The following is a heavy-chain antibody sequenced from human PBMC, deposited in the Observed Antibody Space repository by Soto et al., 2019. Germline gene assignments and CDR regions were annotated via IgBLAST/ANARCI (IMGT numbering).Heavy chain of an antibody. CDR3: ARDMHAGFTHYFDP. Sequence: PENLSLTCIVCVDSVTSGSYYWTWLRQPPGKGLEWIGYISYTGRTNYNPSLKSRVTISMDTSKNQVSLRWTSVTAAHTAIYYCARDMHAGFTHYFDPWGQGTVVTVSS. CDR2: ISYTGRT. D-gene: IGHD1-26*01. CDR1: VDSVTSGSYY. V-gene: IGHV4-61*01. J-gene: IGHJ5*02.